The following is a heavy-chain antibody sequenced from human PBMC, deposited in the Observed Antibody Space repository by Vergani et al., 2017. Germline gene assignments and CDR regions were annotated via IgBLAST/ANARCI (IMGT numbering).Heavy chain of an antibody. V-gene: IGHV5-51*01. CDR2: IHPADSDT. CDR3: ARLYGRDSSGSKYFDY. D-gene: IGHD3-22*01. Sequence: EVQLVQSGAEVKKPGESPKISCQISGYSFTNYWIGWVRQMPGKGLEWMGIIHPADSDTRYSPSFQGQVTISVDKSISTAYLQRSSLRASDSAMYYCARLYGRDSSGSKYFDYWGQGTLVTVSS. J-gene: IGHJ4*02. CDR1: GYSFTNYW.